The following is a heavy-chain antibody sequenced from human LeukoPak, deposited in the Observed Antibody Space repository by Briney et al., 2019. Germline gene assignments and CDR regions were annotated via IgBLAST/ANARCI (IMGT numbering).Heavy chain of an antibody. Sequence: SQTLSLTCAVSGGSISSGGYSWSWIRQPPGKGLEWIGYIYHSGSTYYNPFLKSRVTISVDRSKNQFSLKLSSVTAADTAVYYCARATTVTTFSFWFDPWGQGTLVTVSS. CDR3: ARATTVTTFSFWFDP. CDR1: GGSISSGGYS. J-gene: IGHJ5*02. D-gene: IGHD4-17*01. V-gene: IGHV4-30-2*01. CDR2: IYHSGST.